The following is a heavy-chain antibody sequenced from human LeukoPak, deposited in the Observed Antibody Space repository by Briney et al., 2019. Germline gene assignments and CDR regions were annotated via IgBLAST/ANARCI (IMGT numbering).Heavy chain of an antibody. V-gene: IGHV4-38-2*02. J-gene: IGHJ5*02. Sequence: PSETLSLTCTVSGYSISSGYYWGWIRQPPGKGLEWIGSIYYSGSTYYNPSLKSRVTISVDTSKNQFSLKLSSVTAADTAVYYCARGGNGPHNWFDPWGQGTLVTVSS. CDR2: IYYSGST. CDR1: GYSISSGYY. D-gene: IGHD4-23*01. CDR3: ARGGNGPHNWFDP.